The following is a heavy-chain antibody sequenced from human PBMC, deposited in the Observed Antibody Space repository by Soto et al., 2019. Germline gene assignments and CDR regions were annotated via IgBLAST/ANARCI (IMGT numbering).Heavy chain of an antibody. V-gene: IGHV3-23*01. Sequence: GGSLRLSCAASGFTFSSYAMSWVRQAPGKGLEWVSAISGSGGSTYYADSVKGRFTISRDNSKNTLYLQMNSLRAEDTAVYYCAKHDGPGGDRIRGWFDPWGQGTLVTVSS. D-gene: IGHD2-21*01. CDR2: ISGSGGST. J-gene: IGHJ5*02. CDR1: GFTFSSYA. CDR3: AKHDGPGGDRIRGWFDP.